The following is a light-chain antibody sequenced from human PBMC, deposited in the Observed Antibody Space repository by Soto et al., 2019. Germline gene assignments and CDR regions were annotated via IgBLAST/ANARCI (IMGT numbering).Light chain of an antibody. CDR2: GAS. Sequence: EIVMTQSPDTLSLSPGQRATLSCRASVSVRTDLAWYQQKPGQAPRLLICGASTRAAGVPVRSSGSGSGSEFTLTIDTLQSEDFAVYYCQQYHNWLPITFGQGARLEIK. CDR3: QQYHNWLPIT. CDR1: VSVRTD. J-gene: IGKJ5*01. V-gene: IGKV3-15*01.